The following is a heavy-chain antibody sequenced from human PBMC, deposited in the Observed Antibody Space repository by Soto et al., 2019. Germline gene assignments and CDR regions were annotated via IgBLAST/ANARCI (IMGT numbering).Heavy chain of an antibody. J-gene: IGHJ6*02. CDR1: GGSISSSGYS. V-gene: IGHV4-30-2*01. CDR2: IFHSGIS. Sequence: SETLSLTCAVSGGSISSSGYSWSWIRQPPGKGLEWIGYIFHSGISYYNPSLKSRVTISVDRSKNQISLNLRSVTAADTAVYYCAREGYSDTYSYYQTLDVWGQGTTVTVSS. CDR3: AREGYSDTYSYYQTLDV. D-gene: IGHD4-17*01.